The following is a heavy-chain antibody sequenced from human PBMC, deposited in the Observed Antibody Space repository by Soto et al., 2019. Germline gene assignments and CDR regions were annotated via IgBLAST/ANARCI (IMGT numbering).Heavy chain of an antibody. V-gene: IGHV3-23*01. D-gene: IGHD2-15*01. J-gene: IGHJ6*02. CDR3: AKIGGVVADYYYYGMDV. Sequence: GGSLRLSCAASGFTFSSYAMSWVRQAPGKGLEWVSAISGSGGSTYYADSVKGRFTISRDNSKNTLYLQMNSLRAEDTAVYHCAKIGGVVADYYYYGMDVWGQGTTVTVSS. CDR2: ISGSGGST. CDR1: GFTFSSYA.